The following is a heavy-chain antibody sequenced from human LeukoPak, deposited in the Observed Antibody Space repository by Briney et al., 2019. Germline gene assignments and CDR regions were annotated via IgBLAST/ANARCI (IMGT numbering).Heavy chain of an antibody. CDR1: GYTFTGYY. D-gene: IGHD1-1*01. CDR2: INPNSGGT. J-gene: IGHJ6*03. V-gene: IGHV1-2*02. CDR3: ARDTTEDYYYMDV. Sequence: ASVKVSCKASGYTFTGYYIHWVRQAPGQGLEWMGWINPNSGGTNYAQKFQGRVTMTRDTSISTAYMELSGLRSDDTAVYYCARDTTEDYYYMDVWGKGTTVTVSS.